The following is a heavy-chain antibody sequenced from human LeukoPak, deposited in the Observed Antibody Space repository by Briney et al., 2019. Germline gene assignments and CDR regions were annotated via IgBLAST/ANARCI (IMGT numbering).Heavy chain of an antibody. Sequence: APVNVSCKASGYTFTSYDINWVRQATGQGLEWMGWMNPNSGNTGYAQKFQGRVTMTRNTSISTAYMELSSLRSEDTAVYYCARIPYGDAAVGWFDPWGQGTLVTVSS. J-gene: IGHJ5*02. CDR3: ARIPYGDAAVGWFDP. V-gene: IGHV1-8*01. CDR2: MNPNSGNT. D-gene: IGHD4-17*01. CDR1: GYTFTSYD.